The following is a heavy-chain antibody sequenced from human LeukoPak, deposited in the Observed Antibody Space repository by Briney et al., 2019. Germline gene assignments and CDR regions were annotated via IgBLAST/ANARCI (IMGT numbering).Heavy chain of an antibody. D-gene: IGHD3-10*01. CDR2: VDSNSDGT. V-gene: IGHV1-2*02. J-gene: IGHJ4*02. CDR1: GYTFAAYY. Sequence: ASVKVSCKASGYTFAAYYIHWVRQAPGQGLEWMGWVDSNSDGTNYAQKFQGRVTMTRDTSINTAYMELSSLRSDDTAMYYCARDTGDYFGSGSYYPDWGQGTLVTVS. CDR3: ARDTGDYFGSGSYYPD.